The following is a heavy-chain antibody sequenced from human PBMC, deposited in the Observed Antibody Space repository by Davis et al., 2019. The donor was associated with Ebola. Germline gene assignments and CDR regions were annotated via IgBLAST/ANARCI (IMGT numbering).Heavy chain of an antibody. J-gene: IGHJ2*01. D-gene: IGHD3-10*01. V-gene: IGHV1-46*01. CDR3: ARVLLWFGELTSGSWYFDL. Sequence: ASVKVSCKASGYTFTNYYMHWVRQAPGQGLEWMGIINPSGGSTSYAQKFQGRVTMTTDTSTSTAYMELRSLRSDDTAVYYCARVLLWFGELTSGSWYFDLWGRGTLVTVSS. CDR2: INPSGGST. CDR1: GYTFTNYY.